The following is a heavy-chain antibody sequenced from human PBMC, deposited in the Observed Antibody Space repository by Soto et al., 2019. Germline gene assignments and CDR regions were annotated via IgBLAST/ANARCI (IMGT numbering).Heavy chain of an antibody. V-gene: IGHV1-18*01. J-gene: IGHJ4*02. Sequence: QVHLVQSGAEVKKPGASVKVSCKGSGYAFTTYGITWVRQAPGQGLEWMGWISAHNGNTKYAQKIQGRVTVTRDTSASTAYMELRSLRSDDTGVYYCARGRYGDYWGQGALVTVSS. CDR1: GYAFTTYG. CDR3: ARGRYGDY. D-gene: IGHD1-1*01. CDR2: ISAHNGNT.